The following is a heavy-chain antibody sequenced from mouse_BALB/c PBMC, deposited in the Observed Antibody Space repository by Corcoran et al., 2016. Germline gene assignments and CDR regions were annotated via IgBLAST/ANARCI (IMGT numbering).Heavy chain of an antibody. J-gene: IGHJ3*01. CDR1: GFSIKDYY. CDR2: IDPENGNT. Sequence: EVQLQQSGAELVRPGALVKLSCKASGFSIKDYYMHWVKQRPEQGLEWIGWIDPENGNTIYDPKFQGKASITADTSSNTAYLQLSSLTSEDTAVYYCARGRGRFAYWGQGTLVTVSA. CDR3: ARGRGRFAY. V-gene: IGHV14-1*02.